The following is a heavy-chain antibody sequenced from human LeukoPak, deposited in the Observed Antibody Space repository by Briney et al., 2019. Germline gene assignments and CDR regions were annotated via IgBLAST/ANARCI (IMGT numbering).Heavy chain of an antibody. J-gene: IGHJ5*02. Sequence: SETLSLTCTVSGDSISSGDYYCSWIRQPPGKGLEWIGYIYYSGSTYYNPSLKSRVTISVDTSKNQFSLKLSYVSAADTAVCYCVSASGRAGWFDPWGQGTLVTVSS. D-gene: IGHD3-10*01. CDR1: GDSISSGDYY. V-gene: IGHV4-30-4*01. CDR2: IYYSGST. CDR3: VSASGRAGWFDP.